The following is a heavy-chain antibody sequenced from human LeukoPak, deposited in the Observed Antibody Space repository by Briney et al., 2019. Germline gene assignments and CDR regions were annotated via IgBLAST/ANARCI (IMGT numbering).Heavy chain of an antibody. CDR1: GGSISSYY. Sequence: PSETLSLTCAVSGGSISSYYWSWIRQPPRKGLEWIGYIYYSGGTNYNPSLKSRVTISVDTSKNQFSLKLRSVTAADTAVYYCATYYYESSGYYYFDYWGQGTLVTVSS. V-gene: IGHV4-59*01. D-gene: IGHD3-22*01. J-gene: IGHJ4*02. CDR2: IYYSGGT. CDR3: ATYYYESSGYYYFDY.